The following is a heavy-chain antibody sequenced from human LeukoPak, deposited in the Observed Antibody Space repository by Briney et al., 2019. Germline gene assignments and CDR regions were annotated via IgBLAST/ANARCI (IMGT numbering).Heavy chain of an antibody. CDR3: AKGPLSSSNYYMDV. CDR1: GFTFSDYA. V-gene: IGHV3-23*01. CDR2: ITGYTTYT. D-gene: IGHD3-10*01. J-gene: IGHJ6*03. Sequence: GGSLRLSCAASGFTFSDYAVTWVRQAPGKGLEWVSSITGYTTYTYYADSMKGRFTISRDNSKNTLYLQMSSLRAEDTAVYYCAKGPLSSSNYYMDVWGKGTTVTLSS.